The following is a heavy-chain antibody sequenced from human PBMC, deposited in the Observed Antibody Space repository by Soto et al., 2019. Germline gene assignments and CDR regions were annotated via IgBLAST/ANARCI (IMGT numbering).Heavy chain of an antibody. CDR3: ARDIVFEDSSGNLPGY. Sequence: ASVKVSCKASGYSFTSYGFSWVRQAPGQGPEWMGWISSHNDNTKYAQKLQGRVTMTTDTSTSTAYMELRSLRSDDTAVYYCARDIVFEDSSGNLPGYWGQGXLVTVYS. J-gene: IGHJ4*02. D-gene: IGHD3-22*01. CDR1: GYSFTSYG. V-gene: IGHV1-18*01. CDR2: ISSHNDNT.